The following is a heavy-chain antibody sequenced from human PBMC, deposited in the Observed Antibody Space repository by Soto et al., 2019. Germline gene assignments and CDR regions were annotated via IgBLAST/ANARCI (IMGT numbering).Heavy chain of an antibody. CDR1: GVSISSDGYS. D-gene: IGHD2-2*01. CDR2: IYRTGST. J-gene: IGHJ6*02. CDR3: ARGGGSRTSQTMDV. V-gene: IGHV4-30-2*01. Sequence: SETLSLTCAVSGVSISSDGYSWSWIRQPPGKGLEWIGYIYRTGSTYYTPALKSRVTISVDRSKNQFTLKLSSVTAADTAVYYCARGGGSRTSQTMDVWGQGTTVTVSS.